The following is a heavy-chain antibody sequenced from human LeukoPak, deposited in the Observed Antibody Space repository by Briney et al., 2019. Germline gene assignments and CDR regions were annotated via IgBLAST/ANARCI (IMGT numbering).Heavy chain of an antibody. CDR2: ISPYNGNT. V-gene: IGHV1-18*01. CDR1: GYTFTTYG. CDR3: ARDDEGRANFDF. Sequence: ASVKVSCKASGYTFTTYGISWVRQAPGQGLEWMGWISPYNGNTNYAQKLQDRVTMTTDTSTSTAYMELTRLRSDDTAVYYCARDDEGRANFDFWGQGTLVTVSS. J-gene: IGHJ4*02.